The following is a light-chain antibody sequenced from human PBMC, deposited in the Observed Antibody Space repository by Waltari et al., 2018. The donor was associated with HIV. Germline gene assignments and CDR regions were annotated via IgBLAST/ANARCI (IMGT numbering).Light chain of an antibody. CDR3: GTWDSSLSAGGV. CDR1: SSNIGNNY. J-gene: IGLJ2*01. CDR2: DNN. V-gene: IGLV1-51*01. Sequence: QSVLTQPPSVSAAPGQKVTISCSGSSSNIGNNYVSWYQQLPGTAPKLLIYDNNNRPSGIPARFSGSKSGTSATLGITGLQTGDEADYYCGTWDSSLSAGGVFGGGTKLTVL.